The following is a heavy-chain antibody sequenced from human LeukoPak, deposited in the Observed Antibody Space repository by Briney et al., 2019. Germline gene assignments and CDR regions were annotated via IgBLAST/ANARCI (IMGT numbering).Heavy chain of an antibody. D-gene: IGHD3-3*01. CDR1: GGSISSGDYY. V-gene: IGHV4-30-4*08. CDR3: ARGGITIFGVVIPYNNWFDP. Sequence: SQTLSLTCTVSGGSISSGDYYWSWIRQPPGKGLEWIGYIYYSGSTYYNPSLKSRVTISVDTSKNQFSLKLSSVTAADTAVYYCARGGITIFGVVIPYNNWFDPWGQGTLVTVSS. CDR2: IYYSGST. J-gene: IGHJ5*02.